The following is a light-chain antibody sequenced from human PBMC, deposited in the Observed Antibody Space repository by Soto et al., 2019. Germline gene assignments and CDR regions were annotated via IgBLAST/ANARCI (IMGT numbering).Light chain of an antibody. CDR3: QQSNSYTLT. J-gene: IGKJ4*01. CDR1: QGISSY. V-gene: IGKV1-9*01. CDR2: GAS. Sequence: EIQLTQSPSFLSASVGDRVTITCRASQGISSYLAWHQQKQGKAPELLIYGASTLDDGVPSRFSGSVSGTEGTITISSLKKDDGSTYYCQQSNSYTLTFGGGTKVDI.